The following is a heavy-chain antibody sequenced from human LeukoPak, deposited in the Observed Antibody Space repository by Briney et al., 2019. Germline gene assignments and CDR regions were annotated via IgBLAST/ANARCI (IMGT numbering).Heavy chain of an antibody. CDR3: ARSLGCSSTSCYAP. CDR2: ISAYNGNA. J-gene: IGHJ5*02. V-gene: IGHV1-18*01. D-gene: IGHD2-2*01. Sequence: GASVKVSCKASGYTFTSYGISWVRQAPGQGLEWMGWISAYNGNANYAQKLQGRVTMTTDTSTSTAYMELRSLRSDDTAVYYCARSLGCSSTSCYAPWGQGTLVTVSS. CDR1: GYTFTSYG.